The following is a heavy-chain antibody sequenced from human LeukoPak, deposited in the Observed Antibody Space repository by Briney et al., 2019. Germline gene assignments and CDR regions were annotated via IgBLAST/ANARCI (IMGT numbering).Heavy chain of an antibody. V-gene: IGHV1-18*01. Sequence: GASVKVSCKASGYTFTSYGISWVRQAPGQGLEWMGWISAYNGNTNYAQKLQGRVTMTTDTSTSTAYMELRSLRSDDTAVYYCARTMVRGVIMYYFDYWGQGTLVTVSS. D-gene: IGHD3-10*01. J-gene: IGHJ4*02. CDR1: GYTFTSYG. CDR3: ARTMVRGVIMYYFDY. CDR2: ISAYNGNT.